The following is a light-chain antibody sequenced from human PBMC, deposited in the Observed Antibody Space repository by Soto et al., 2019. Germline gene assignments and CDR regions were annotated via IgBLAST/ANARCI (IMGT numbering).Light chain of an antibody. CDR1: QSVSSSY. J-gene: IGKJ5*01. CDR3: QQRSNWPPIT. V-gene: IGKV3-11*01. Sequence: VRPQVPSPLPQSPGARPAITRRAGQSVSSSYLAWYQQKPGQAPRLLIYDASNRATGIPARFSGSGSGTDFTLSISSLEREECLVYYCQQRSNWPPITFGQGHDWRL. CDR2: DAS.